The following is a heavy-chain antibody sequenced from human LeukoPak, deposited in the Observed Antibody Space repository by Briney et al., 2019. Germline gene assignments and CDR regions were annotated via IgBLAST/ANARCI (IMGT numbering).Heavy chain of an antibody. J-gene: IGHJ5*02. CDR2: IIPIFGTA. CDR3: ARDPGYCSGGSCYPRWLDP. V-gene: IGHV1-69*06. CDR1: GGTFSSYA. D-gene: IGHD2-15*01. Sequence: SVKVSCKASGGTFSSYAISWVRQAPGQGLEWMGGIIPIFGTANYAQKFQGRVTITADKSTSTAYMELSSLRSEDTAVYYCARDPGYCSGGSCYPRWLDPWGQGTLVTVSS.